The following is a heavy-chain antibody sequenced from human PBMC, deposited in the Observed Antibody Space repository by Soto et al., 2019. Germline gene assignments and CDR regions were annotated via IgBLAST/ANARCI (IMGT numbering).Heavy chain of an antibody. D-gene: IGHD6-6*01. CDR1: GGTFSSYA. V-gene: IGHV1-69*13. CDR3: AVVLYSSSSVDY. J-gene: IGHJ4*02. Sequence: GASVKVSCKASGGTFSSYAISCVRQAPGQGLEWMGGIIPIFGTANYAQKFQGRVTITADESTSTAYMELSSLRSEDTAVYYCAVVLYSSSSVDYWGQGTLVTVSS. CDR2: IIPIFGTA.